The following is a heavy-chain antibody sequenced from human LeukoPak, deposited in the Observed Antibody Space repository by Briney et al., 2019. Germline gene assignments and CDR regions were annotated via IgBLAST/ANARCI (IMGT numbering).Heavy chain of an antibody. CDR1: GFTLSSYS. CDR3: ARDQAYYDSSGCLDY. V-gene: IGHV3-21*01. D-gene: IGHD3-22*01. J-gene: IGHJ4*02. CDR2: ISSSSSYI. Sequence: GGSLRLSCAASGFTLSSYSMNWVRQAPGKGLEWVSSISSSSSYIYYADSVKGRFTISRDNAKNSLYLQMNSLRAEDTAVYYCARDQAYYDSSGCLDYWGQGTLVTVSS.